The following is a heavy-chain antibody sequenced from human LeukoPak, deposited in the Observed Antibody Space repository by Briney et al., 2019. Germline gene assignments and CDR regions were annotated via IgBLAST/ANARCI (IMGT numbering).Heavy chain of an antibody. CDR2: IYYSGST. V-gene: IGHV4-30-4*08. J-gene: IGHJ6*03. CDR3: ARGGVGATPAGYYYYMDV. Sequence: PSETLSLTCTVSGGSISSSNYYWGWIRQPPGKGLEWIGYIYYSGSTYYNPSLKSRVTISVDTSKNQFSLKLSSVTAADTAVYYCARGGVGATPAGYYYYMDVWGKGTTVTVSS. CDR1: GGSISSSNYY. D-gene: IGHD1-26*01.